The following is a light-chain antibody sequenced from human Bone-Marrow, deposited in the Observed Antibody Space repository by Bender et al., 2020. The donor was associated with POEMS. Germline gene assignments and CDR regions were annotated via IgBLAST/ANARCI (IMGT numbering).Light chain of an antibody. CDR3: SSYTSSSTLVYV. CDR1: SSDVGSYDL. Sequence: QSALTQPASVSGSPGQSITISCTGTSSDVGSYDLVSWYQQHPDKAPKLLIYEGTQWPSGVPDRFSGSKSGNTASLTISGLQAGDEADYYCSSYTSSSTLVYVFGTGTKVTVL. CDR2: EGT. V-gene: IGLV2-14*02. J-gene: IGLJ1*01.